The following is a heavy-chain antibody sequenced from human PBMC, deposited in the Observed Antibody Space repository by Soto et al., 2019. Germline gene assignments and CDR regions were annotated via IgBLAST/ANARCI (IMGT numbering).Heavy chain of an antibody. Sequence: QVQLVQSGAEVKKPGASVKVSCKASGYTFTDYYMHWVRQAPGQGLEWMGYIVPASGGTNYAQKFQGRVTMTRDTSTSRAYLELDRRRSDDTAADYCVRGGPVVVVISPPPPFRYWGQGTLVTVSS. D-gene: IGHD2-15*01. V-gene: IGHV1-2*02. CDR1: GYTFTDYY. CDR2: IVPASGGT. J-gene: IGHJ1*01. CDR3: VRGGPVVVVISPPPPFRY.